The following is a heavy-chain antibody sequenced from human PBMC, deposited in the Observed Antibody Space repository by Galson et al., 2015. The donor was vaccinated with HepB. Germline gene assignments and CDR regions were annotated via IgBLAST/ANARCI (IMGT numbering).Heavy chain of an antibody. CDR2: IDPSDSYT. V-gene: IGHV5-10-1*01. CDR3: ARQSRAPPVLFDI. J-gene: IGHJ3*02. CDR1: GYSFINYW. Sequence: QSGAEVKKPGESLKISCKGSGYSFINYWIGWVRQMPGKGLEWMGRIDPSDSYTNYSPSFQGHVTISADKSISTAYLQWSSLKASDTAMYYCARQSRAPPVLFDIWGQGTMVTVSS. D-gene: IGHD4/OR15-4a*01.